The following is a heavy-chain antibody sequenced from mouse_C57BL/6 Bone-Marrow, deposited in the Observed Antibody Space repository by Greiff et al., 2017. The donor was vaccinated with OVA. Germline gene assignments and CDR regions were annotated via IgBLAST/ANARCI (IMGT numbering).Heavy chain of an antibody. V-gene: IGHV14-2*01. D-gene: IGHD6-1*01. CDR3: ARSLLSFAY. CDR1: GFSFKDYY. J-gene: IGHJ3*01. CDR2: IDPEDGDT. Sequence: EVLLLESGAELVKPGASVKLSCTASGFSFKDYYMHWVKQRTEQGLEWIGMIDPEDGDTNYAPKFQGKATITAATSSNTAYLQLSSLTSEDTAGYYCARSLLSFAYWGQGTLVTVSA.